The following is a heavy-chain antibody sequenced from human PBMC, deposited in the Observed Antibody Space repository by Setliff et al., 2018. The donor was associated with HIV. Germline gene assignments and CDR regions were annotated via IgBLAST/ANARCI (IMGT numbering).Heavy chain of an antibody. Sequence: GGSLSLTCDVSGFSISSRYYWGWIRQAPGKGMEWVSSISSISSYIYYADSVKGRFTISRDNAKNSLYLQMNSLRAEDTAVYYCASIPLSQLLWPLPWGQGTLVTVSS. CDR3: ASIPLSQLLWPLP. CDR2: ISSISSYI. J-gene: IGHJ5*02. CDR1: GFSISSRYY. D-gene: IGHD3-10*01. V-gene: IGHV3-21*01.